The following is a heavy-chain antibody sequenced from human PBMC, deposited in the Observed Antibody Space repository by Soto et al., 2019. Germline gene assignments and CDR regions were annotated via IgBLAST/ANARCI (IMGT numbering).Heavy chain of an antibody. J-gene: IGHJ6*02. CDR2: IYYSGST. CDR3: AREGGGVAATPYYCYGMDV. D-gene: IGHD2-15*01. CDR1: GGSVSSGSYY. V-gene: IGHV4-61*01. Sequence: PSETLSLTCTVSGGSVSSGSYYWSWIRQPPGKGLEWIGYIYYSGSTNYNPSLKSRVTISVDTSKNQFSLKLSSVTAADTAVYYCAREGGGVAATPYYCYGMDVWGQGTTVTVSS.